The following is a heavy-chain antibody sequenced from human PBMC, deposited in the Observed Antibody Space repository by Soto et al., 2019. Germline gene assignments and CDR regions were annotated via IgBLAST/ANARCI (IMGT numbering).Heavy chain of an antibody. CDR2: IWYDGSNK. J-gene: IGHJ4*02. CDR3: ARAYSGGDCYSTVEYYFDY. CDR1: GFTFSSYG. Sequence: QVQLVESGGGVVQPGRSLRLSCQASGFTFSSYGMHWVRQAPGKGLEWVAFIWYDGSNKYYADSVKGRFTISRDNSKNTLYLQMNSLRAEDTAVYYCARAYSGGDCYSTVEYYFDYWGQGTLVTVSS. D-gene: IGHD2-21*02. V-gene: IGHV3-33*01.